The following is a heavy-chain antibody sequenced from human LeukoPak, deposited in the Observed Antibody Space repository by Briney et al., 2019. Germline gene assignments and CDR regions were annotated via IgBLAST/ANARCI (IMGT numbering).Heavy chain of an antibody. J-gene: IGHJ4*01. V-gene: IGHV4-59*01. CDR2: ISYSGST. CDR1: GGSINSYY. Sequence: SETLSLTCTVSGGSINSYYWSWIRQPPGKGLEWIGYISYSGSTNYNPSLKSRATISVDTSKNQFSLRLSSVTAADTAVYYCARAWGGSCAYCLYYWGQGTLVTVSS. CDR3: ARAWGGSCAYCLYY. D-gene: IGHD2-15*01.